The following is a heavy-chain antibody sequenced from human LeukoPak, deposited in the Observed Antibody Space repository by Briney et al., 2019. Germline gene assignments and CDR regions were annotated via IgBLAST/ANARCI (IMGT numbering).Heavy chain of an antibody. D-gene: IGHD6-19*01. CDR3: TRSAGWLSLDY. J-gene: IGHJ4*02. V-gene: IGHV4-4*02. Sequence: SETLSLTCTVSGDSISNSFWWSWVRQPPGKGLDWIGEISHTGSTKYNPSLKNRVTISRDSSKNQFSLKLNSVTAADTATYYCTRSAGWLSLDYWGQGALVTVSS. CDR2: ISHTGST. CDR1: GDSISNSFW.